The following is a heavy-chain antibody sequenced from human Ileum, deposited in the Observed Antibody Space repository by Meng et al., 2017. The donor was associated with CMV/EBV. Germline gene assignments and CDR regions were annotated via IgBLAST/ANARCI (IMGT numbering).Heavy chain of an antibody. J-gene: IGHJ5*02. Sequence: TLSLTCAVYGGSFSGYYWSWIRQPPGKWLEWIGEINHSGSTNYNPSLKSRVTISVDTSKNQFSLKLSSVTAADTAVYYCARVGGSYSSWGQGTLVTVSS. CDR2: INHSGST. CDR1: GGSFSGYY. D-gene: IGHD1-26*01. CDR3: ARVGGSYSS. V-gene: IGHV4-34*01.